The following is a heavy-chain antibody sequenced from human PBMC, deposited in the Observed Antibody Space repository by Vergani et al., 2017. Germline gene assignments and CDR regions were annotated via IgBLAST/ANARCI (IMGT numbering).Heavy chain of an antibody. J-gene: IGHJ2*01. D-gene: IGHD3-16*01. CDR1: GFTFQAFA. CDR3: VKYNDYDADGPFDL. V-gene: IGHV3-9*01. CDR2: IDRNYGVK. Sequence: VEAGGGLVQPGGSLRLSCTASGFTFQAFAFHWVRPVSGRGLEWVSGIDRNYGVKNGNSFEGRFSISRDNAKKAVFLQMNNLRHEDTALYFCVKYNDYDADGPFDLWGRGTLVTVSS.